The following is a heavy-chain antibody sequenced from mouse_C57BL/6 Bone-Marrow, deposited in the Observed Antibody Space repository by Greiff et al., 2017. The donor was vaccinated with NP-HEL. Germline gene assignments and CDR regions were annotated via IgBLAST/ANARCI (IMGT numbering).Heavy chain of an antibody. J-gene: IGHJ1*03. CDR3: TREGEVWDWYFDV. CDR1: GYTFTDYE. D-gene: IGHD4-1*01. Sequence: QVQLQQSGAELVRPGASVTLSCKASGYTFTDYEMHWVKQTPVHGLEWIGAIDPETGGPAYNQKFKGKAILTADKSSSTAYMELRSLTSDDSSVYYCTREGEVWDWYFDVWGTGTTVTVSS. CDR2: IDPETGGP. V-gene: IGHV1-15*01.